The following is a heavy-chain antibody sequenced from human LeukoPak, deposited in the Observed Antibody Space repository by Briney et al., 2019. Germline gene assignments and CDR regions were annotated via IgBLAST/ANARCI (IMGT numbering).Heavy chain of an antibody. V-gene: IGHV1-2*02. CDR2: INPNTGGT. CDR3: ARSQYSDFWSGNPKSPYYFDS. D-gene: IGHD3-3*01. CDR1: GYTFTGYY. J-gene: IGHJ4*02. Sequence: ASVKVSCKASGYTFTGYYMHWVRQAPGQGLEWMGWINPNTGGTNYAQNFQGRVTVTRDTSISTAYMELSRLRSDDTAVYYCARSQYSDFWSGNPKSPYYFDSWGQGTLVTVSS.